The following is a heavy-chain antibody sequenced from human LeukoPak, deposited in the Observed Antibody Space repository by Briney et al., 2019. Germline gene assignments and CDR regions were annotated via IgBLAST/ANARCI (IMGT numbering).Heavy chain of an antibody. J-gene: IGHJ5*02. V-gene: IGHV4-34*01. D-gene: IGHD3-3*01. Sequence: SETLSLTCAVYGGSFSGYFWSWIRQPPGKGLEWIGEINHSGSTNYNPSLKSRVTISVDTSKNQFSLKLSSVTAADTAVYYCARAGVRYDFWSGPNWFDPWGQGTLVTVSS. CDR2: INHSGST. CDR1: GGSFSGYF. CDR3: ARAGVRYDFWSGPNWFDP.